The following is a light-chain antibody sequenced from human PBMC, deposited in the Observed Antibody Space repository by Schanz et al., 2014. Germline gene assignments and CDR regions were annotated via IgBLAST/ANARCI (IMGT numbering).Light chain of an antibody. J-gene: IGLJ3*02. CDR3: CSYAGSYTLWV. CDR2: DVS. Sequence: QSALTQPPSASGSPGQSVTISCTGTSSDVGGYNHVSWYQQHPGKAPKLMIYDVSKRPSGVRDRFSGSKSGNTASMTISGLQAEDEADYYCCSYAGSYTLWVFGGGTKLTVL. CDR1: SSDVGGYNH. V-gene: IGLV2-11*01.